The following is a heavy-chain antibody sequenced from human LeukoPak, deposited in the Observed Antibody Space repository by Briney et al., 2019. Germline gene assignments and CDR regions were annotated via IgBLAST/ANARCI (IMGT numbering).Heavy chain of an antibody. D-gene: IGHD3-22*01. CDR3: ARDITKRGYYDRPLEPVFDY. Sequence: QPGGSLRLSCAASGLTFSSYAMSWVRQPPGKGLEWVSAISGSGGSTHYADSVKGRFTISRDNAKNSLYLQMNSLRAEDTAVYYCARDITKRGYYDRPLEPVFDYWGQGTLVTVPS. CDR1: GLTFSSYA. CDR2: ISGSGGST. V-gene: IGHV3-23*01. J-gene: IGHJ4*02.